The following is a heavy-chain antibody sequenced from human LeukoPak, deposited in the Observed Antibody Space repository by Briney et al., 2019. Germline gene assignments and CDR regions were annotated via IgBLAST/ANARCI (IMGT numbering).Heavy chain of an antibody. J-gene: IGHJ1*01. Sequence: GGSLRLSXAASGFTFSSYGMHWVRQAPGKGLEWVAFIRYDGSNKYYADSVKGRFTISRDNSKNTLYLQMNSLRAEDTAVYYCAKDRAIYDFWSGYGYFQHWGQGTLVTVSS. V-gene: IGHV3-30*02. D-gene: IGHD3-3*01. CDR2: IRYDGSNK. CDR3: AKDRAIYDFWSGYGYFQH. CDR1: GFTFSSYG.